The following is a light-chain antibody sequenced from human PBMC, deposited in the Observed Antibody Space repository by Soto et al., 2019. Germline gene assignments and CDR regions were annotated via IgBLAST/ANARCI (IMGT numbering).Light chain of an antibody. Sequence: EIVLTQSPGTLSLSPGERATRSCRASQSVSSSYLAWYQQKPGQAPRLLIYGVSSRATGIPDRFSGSGSGTDFTLTISRLEPEDFAVYYCQQYDSSPPTWTFGQGTKVDI. J-gene: IGKJ1*01. CDR2: GVS. CDR3: QQYDSSPPTWT. CDR1: QSVSSSY. V-gene: IGKV3-20*01.